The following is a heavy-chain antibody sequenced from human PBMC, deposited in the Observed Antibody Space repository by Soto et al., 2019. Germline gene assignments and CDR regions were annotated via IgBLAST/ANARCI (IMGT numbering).Heavy chain of an antibody. Sequence: GGSLRLSCAASGFTFSSYSMNWVRQAPGKGLEWVSYISSSSSTIYYADSVKGGFTISRDNAKNSLYLQMNSLRDEDTAVYYCARDYYDSSGHPEGDYWGQGTLVTVSS. CDR3: ARDYYDSSGHPEGDY. CDR1: GFTFSSYS. V-gene: IGHV3-48*02. CDR2: ISSSSSTI. J-gene: IGHJ4*02. D-gene: IGHD3-22*01.